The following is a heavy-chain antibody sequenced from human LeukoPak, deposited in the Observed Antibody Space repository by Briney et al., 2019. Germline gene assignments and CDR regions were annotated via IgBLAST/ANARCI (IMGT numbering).Heavy chain of an antibody. Sequence: GGSLILSCAASGFTFSSYAMNWVRQAPGKGLEWVSAISGSGGSTYYADSVKGRFTISRDNSKNTLYLQMNSLRAEDTAAYYCAKAVSGNYIKGFDYCGQGILVTVSS. D-gene: IGHD1-26*01. CDR1: GFTFSSYA. J-gene: IGHJ4*02. CDR3: AKAVSGNYIKGFDY. V-gene: IGHV3-23*01. CDR2: ISGSGGST.